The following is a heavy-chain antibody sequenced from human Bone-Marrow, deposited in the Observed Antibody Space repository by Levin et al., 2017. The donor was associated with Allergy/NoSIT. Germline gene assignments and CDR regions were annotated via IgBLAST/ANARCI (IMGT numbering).Heavy chain of an antibody. J-gene: IGHJ4*02. V-gene: IGHV4-39*07. CDR2: IYYSGST. D-gene: IGHD4-11*01. CDR3: ARGAYSNYGY. Sequence: SQTLSLTCTVSGGSISSSSYYWGWIRQPPGKGLEWIGSIYYSGSTYYNPSLKSRVTISVDTSKNQFSLKLSSVTAADTAVYSCARGAYSNYGYWGQGTLVTVSS. CDR1: GGSISSSSYY.